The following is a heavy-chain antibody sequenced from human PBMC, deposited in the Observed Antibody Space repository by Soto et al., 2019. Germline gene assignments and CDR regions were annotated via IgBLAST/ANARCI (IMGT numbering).Heavy chain of an antibody. CDR3: AREYVSSSEGAYYYYGMDV. D-gene: IGHD6-6*01. CDR1: GFTFSSYA. CDR2: ISYDGSNK. V-gene: IGHV3-30-3*01. J-gene: IGHJ6*02. Sequence: LRLSCAASGFTFSSYAMHWVRQAPGKGLEWVAVISYDGSNKYYADSVKGRFTISRDNSKNTLYLQMNSLRAEDTAVYYCAREYVSSSEGAYYYYGMDVWGQGTTVTVSS.